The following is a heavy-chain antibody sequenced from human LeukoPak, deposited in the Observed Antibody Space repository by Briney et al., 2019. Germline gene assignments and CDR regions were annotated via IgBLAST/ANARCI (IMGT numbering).Heavy chain of an antibody. Sequence: PSETLSLTCTVSGGSLSSYYWSWIRQPPGKGLEWIGYIYYSGSTNYNPSLKSRVTISVDTSKNQFSLKLSSVTAADTAVYYCARATGSSGWYLLPYIWGQGTMVTVSS. CDR2: IYYSGST. CDR3: ARATGSSGWYLLPYI. D-gene: IGHD6-19*01. J-gene: IGHJ3*02. CDR1: GGSLSSYY. V-gene: IGHV4-59*01.